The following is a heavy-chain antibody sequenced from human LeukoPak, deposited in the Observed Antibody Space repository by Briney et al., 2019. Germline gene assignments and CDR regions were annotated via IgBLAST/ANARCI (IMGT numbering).Heavy chain of an antibody. Sequence: SETLSLTCAVYGGSFSGYYWSWIRQPPGKGLEWIGEINHSGSTNYNPSLKSRVTLSVDTSKNQFSLKLSSVNAADTAVFYCARRVWGSYRYTDFDYWGLGTLVTVSS. D-gene: IGHD3-16*02. CDR2: INHSGST. CDR3: ARRVWGSYRYTDFDY. J-gene: IGHJ4*02. CDR1: GGSFSGYY. V-gene: IGHV4-34*01.